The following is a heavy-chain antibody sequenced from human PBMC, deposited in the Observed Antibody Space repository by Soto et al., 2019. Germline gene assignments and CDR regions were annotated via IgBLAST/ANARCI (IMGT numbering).Heavy chain of an antibody. CDR3: ARKIPGRVWELPDY. Sequence: GGSLRLSCVASGFTFSDYGMHWVRQAPGKGLEWVAVTASDGTFKFYADSVKGRFTVSRDNSRATLYLQMNSLRVDDTALYYCARKIPGRVWELPDYWGQGTLVTVSS. J-gene: IGHJ4*01. V-gene: IGHV3-30*03. CDR1: GFTFSDYG. D-gene: IGHD1-26*01. CDR2: TASDGTFK.